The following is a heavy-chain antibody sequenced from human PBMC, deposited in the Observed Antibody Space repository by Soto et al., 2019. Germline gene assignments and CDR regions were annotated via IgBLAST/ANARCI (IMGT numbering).Heavy chain of an antibody. CDR2: ISYDGSNK. J-gene: IGHJ4*02. CDR3: AKVFPYYYDSSCYPC. Sequence: HPGGSLRLSCAASGFTFSSYGMHWVRQAPGKGLEWVAVISYDGSNKYYADSVKGRFTISRDNSKNTLYLQMNSLRAEDTAVYYCAKVFPYYYDSSCYPCWGQGTMGTVSS. D-gene: IGHD3-22*01. CDR1: GFTFSSYG. V-gene: IGHV3-30*18.